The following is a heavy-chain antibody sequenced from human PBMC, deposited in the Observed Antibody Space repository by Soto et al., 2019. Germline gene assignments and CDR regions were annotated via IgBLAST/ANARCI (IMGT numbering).Heavy chain of an antibody. CDR2: IIPIFGTA. Sequence: QVQLVQSGAEVKKPGSSVKVSCKASGGTFSSYAISWVRQAPGQGLEWMGGIIPIFGTANYAQKFQGRVTITAAECQSTAKRERRRLRSEDTAVYYCARYGERYSSASTPYSHGMDVWGQGTTVTVSS. CDR3: ARYGERYSSASTPYSHGMDV. V-gene: IGHV1-69*12. J-gene: IGHJ6*02. CDR1: GGTFSSYA. D-gene: IGHD6-6*01.